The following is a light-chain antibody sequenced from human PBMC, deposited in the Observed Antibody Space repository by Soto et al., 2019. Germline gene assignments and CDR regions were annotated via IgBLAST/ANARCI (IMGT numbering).Light chain of an antibody. CDR2: ATS. CDR3: LQPNTFPYP. J-gene: IGKJ2*01. Sequence: DIQMTQSPSAMAASVGDRVTITCRASQGISNSLAWFQQKPGNVPRRLIYATSTLQSGVPSRLSGSGSGTEFTLAVRSLQPEDVATYYCLQPNTFPYPFGQGTKLEIK. V-gene: IGKV1-17*03. CDR1: QGISNS.